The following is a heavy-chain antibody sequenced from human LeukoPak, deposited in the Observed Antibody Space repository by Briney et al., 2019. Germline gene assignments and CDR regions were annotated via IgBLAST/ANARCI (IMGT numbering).Heavy chain of an antibody. V-gene: IGHV3-48*04. Sequence: AGGSLRLSCAASGFTFSSYSMNWVRQAPGKGLEWVSYIGSSSGSIYYADSVKGRFTISRDNARDSLYLQMNSLRAEDTAVYYCARVHGSSWLFDYWGQGTLVTVSS. CDR3: ARVHGSSWLFDY. CDR2: IGSSSGSI. J-gene: IGHJ4*02. CDR1: GFTFSSYS. D-gene: IGHD6-13*01.